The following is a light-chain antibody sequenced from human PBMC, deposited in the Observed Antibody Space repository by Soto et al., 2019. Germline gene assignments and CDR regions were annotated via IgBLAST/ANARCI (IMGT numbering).Light chain of an antibody. CDR1: SSDIGTYDH. CDR3: ISYTVSRSYV. Sequence: QSVLTQPASVSGSPGQSITISCSGTSSDIGTYDHVAWFQQFPGKTPKLMIYSVSNRPSGVSYRFSGSKSGNTASLTISGLQAEDEADYYCISYTVSRSYVLGTGPKLTVL. V-gene: IGLV2-14*01. J-gene: IGLJ1*01. CDR2: SVS.